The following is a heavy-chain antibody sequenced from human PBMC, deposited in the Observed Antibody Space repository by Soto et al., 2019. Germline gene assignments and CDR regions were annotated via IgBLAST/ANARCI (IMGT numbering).Heavy chain of an antibody. J-gene: IGHJ4*02. CDR2: IYSGGST. Sequence: EVQLVESGGGLIQPGGSLRLSCAASGFTVSSNYMSWVRQAPGKGLEWVSVIYSGGSTYYADSVKGRFTISRDNSKNTLYRQMNSLRAEDTAVYYCAREGPTVFKSLDYWGQGTLVTVSS. CDR3: AREGPTVFKSLDY. V-gene: IGHV3-53*01. D-gene: IGHD4-17*01. CDR1: GFTVSSNY.